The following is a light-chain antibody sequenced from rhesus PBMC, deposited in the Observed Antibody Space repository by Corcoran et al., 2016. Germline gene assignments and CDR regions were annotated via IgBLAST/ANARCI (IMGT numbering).Light chain of an antibody. V-gene: IGKV1-19*01. J-gene: IGKJ1*01. CDR2: YAA. CDR3: PQYNNLPWT. Sequence: DIQMTQSPSSLSASVGDKVTITCHASQGISSCLAWYQRKPGKAPRPLIYYAASLQSGVTSRFSGIGSGTDYTLTISSLQPEDFATYYGPQYNNLPWTFGQGTKVEIK. CDR1: QGISSC.